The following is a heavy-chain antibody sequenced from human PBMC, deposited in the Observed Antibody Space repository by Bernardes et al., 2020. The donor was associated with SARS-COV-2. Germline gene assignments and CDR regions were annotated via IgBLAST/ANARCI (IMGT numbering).Heavy chain of an antibody. CDR3: ARDGARITIFGVVTLYGMDV. D-gene: IGHD3-3*01. V-gene: IGHV4-61*01. Sequence: SETLSLTCTVSGGSVSSGSYYWSWIRQPPGKGLEWIGYIYYSGSTNYNPSLKSRVTISVDTSKNQFSLKLSSVTAADTAVYYCARDGARITIFGVVTLYGMDVWGQGTTVTVSS. CDR1: GGSVSSGSYY. J-gene: IGHJ6*02. CDR2: IYYSGST.